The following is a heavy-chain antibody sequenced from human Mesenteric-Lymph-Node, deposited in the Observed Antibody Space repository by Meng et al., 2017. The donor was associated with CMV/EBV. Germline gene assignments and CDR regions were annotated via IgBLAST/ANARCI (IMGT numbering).Heavy chain of an antibody. D-gene: IGHD3-3*01. CDR3: ARASVTIFGAHQADS. Sequence: GGSLRLSCAASGFTFDDYAMHWVRQAPGKGLEWVSGISWNSGSIGYADSVKGRFTISRDNSKNILSLQMISLRADDTAVYYCARASVTIFGAHQADSWGQGTLVTVSS. J-gene: IGHJ4*02. V-gene: IGHV3-9*01. CDR2: ISWNSGSI. CDR1: GFTFDDYA.